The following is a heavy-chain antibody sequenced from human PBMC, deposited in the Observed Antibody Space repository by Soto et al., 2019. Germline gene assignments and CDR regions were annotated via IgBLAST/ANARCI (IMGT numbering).Heavy chain of an antibody. CDR1: GFTFSSYA. J-gene: IGHJ4*02. V-gene: IGHV3-23*01. D-gene: IGHD1-26*01. Sequence: AGGSLRLSCAASGFTFSSYAMSWVRQAPGKGLEWVSAISGSGGSTYYADSVKGRFTISRDNSKSTLYLQMNSLRAEDTAVYYCAKRRSGSYYFDYWGQGTLVTVSS. CDR2: ISGSGGST. CDR3: AKRRSGSYYFDY.